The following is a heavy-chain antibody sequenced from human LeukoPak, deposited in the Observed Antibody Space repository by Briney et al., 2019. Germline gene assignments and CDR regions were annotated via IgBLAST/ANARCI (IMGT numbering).Heavy chain of an antibody. CDR2: INHGGST. V-gene: IGHV4-34*01. CDR1: GGSISSYY. CDR3: ARRRITMVRGVILGRFPFDY. D-gene: IGHD3-10*01. J-gene: IGHJ4*02. Sequence: SETLSLTCTVSGGSISSYYWSWIRQPPGKGLEWIGEINHGGSTNYNPSLKSRVTISVDTSQNQFSLRLSSVTAADTAVYYCARRRITMVRGVILGRFPFDYWGQGTLVTVSS.